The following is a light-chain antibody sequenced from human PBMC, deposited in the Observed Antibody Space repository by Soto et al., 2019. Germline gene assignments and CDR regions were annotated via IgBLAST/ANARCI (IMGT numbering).Light chain of an antibody. CDR2: DVS. J-gene: IGLJ2*01. CDR1: SSDVGGYNY. Sequence: QSALTQPASVSGSPGQSITISCTGTSSDVGGYNYVSWYQQHPDKAPKLMIYDVSNRPSGVPNRFSGSRSGNTASLTISGLQPEDESDYYCSSYTTSRTLVFGGGTKLTVL. CDR3: SSYTTSRTLV. V-gene: IGLV2-14*03.